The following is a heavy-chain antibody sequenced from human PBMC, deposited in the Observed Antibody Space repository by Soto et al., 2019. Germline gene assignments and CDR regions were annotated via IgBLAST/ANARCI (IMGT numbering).Heavy chain of an antibody. D-gene: IGHD6-13*01. CDR3: ARAYSSSWDAFDI. CDR1: GGSISSYY. V-gene: IGHV4-59*08. J-gene: IGHJ3*02. CDR2: IYYSGST. Sequence: PSETLSLTCTVSGGSISSYYWSWIRQPPGKGLEWIGYIYYSGSTNYNPSLKSRVTISVDTSKNQFSLKLSSVTAADTAVYYCARAYSSSWDAFDIWGQGTMVTVS.